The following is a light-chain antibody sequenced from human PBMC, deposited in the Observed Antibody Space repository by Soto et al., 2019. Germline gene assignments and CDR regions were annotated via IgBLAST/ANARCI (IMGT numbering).Light chain of an antibody. J-gene: IGKJ5*01. CDR1: QSISRY. V-gene: IGKV3D-11*02. CDR3: QQRSNWQVT. CDR2: DAS. Sequence: EIVMTQSPGTLSLSPGERTTLSCRASQSISRYLAWYQQKPGQAPRLLIYDASNRATGIPARFSGSGSGTDFTLTISSLEPEDFAVYYCQQRSNWQVTFGQGTRLEIK.